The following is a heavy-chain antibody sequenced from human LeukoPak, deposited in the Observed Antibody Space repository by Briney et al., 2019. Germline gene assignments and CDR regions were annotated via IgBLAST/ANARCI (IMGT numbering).Heavy chain of an antibody. V-gene: IGHV4-34*01. Sequence: GSLRLSCAASGFTFSTYSMNWVRQAPGKGLEWIGEINHSGSTNYNPSLKSRVTISVDTSKNQFSLKLSSVTAADTAVYYCARLPHYGSGRHGAYWGQGTLVTVSS. CDR2: INHSGST. J-gene: IGHJ4*02. CDR3: ARLPHYGSGRHGAY. CDR1: GFTFSTYS. D-gene: IGHD3-10*01.